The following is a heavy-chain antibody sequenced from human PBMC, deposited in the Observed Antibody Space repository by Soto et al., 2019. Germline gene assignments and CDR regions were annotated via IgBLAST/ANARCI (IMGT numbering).Heavy chain of an antibody. D-gene: IGHD6-13*01. CDR3: ARRGFAVAAADTYYYGMDV. V-gene: IGHV4-34*01. CDR2: INHSGST. J-gene: IGHJ6*02. CDR1: GGSFSGYY. Sequence: SETLSLTCAVYGGSFSGYYWSWIRQPPGKGLEWIGEINHSGSTNYNPSLKSRVTISVDTSKNQFSLKLSSVTAADTAVYYCARRGFAVAAADTYYYGMDVWGQGTTVTVSS.